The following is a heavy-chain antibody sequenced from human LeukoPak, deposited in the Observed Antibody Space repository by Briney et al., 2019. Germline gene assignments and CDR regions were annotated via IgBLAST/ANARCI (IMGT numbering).Heavy chain of an antibody. CDR3: ARTVGSGDFFDY. D-gene: IGHD6-25*01. J-gene: IGHJ4*02. CDR2: INPNSGGT. V-gene: IGHV1-2*02. Sequence: ASVKVSCKASGYTFTGYYMHWVRQAPEQGLEWMGWINPNSGGTNYAQKFQGRVTMTRDTSISTAYMELSRLRSDDTAVYYCARTVGSGDFFDYWGQGTLVTVSS. CDR1: GYTFTGYY.